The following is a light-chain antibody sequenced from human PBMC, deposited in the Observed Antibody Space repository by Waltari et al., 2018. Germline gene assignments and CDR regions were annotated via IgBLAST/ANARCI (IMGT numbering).Light chain of an antibody. J-gene: IGKJ1*01. CDR1: QSIRSW. CDR3: QQYHTYWA. CDR2: KAS. Sequence: DIQMTQSPSTLSASVGDRVTITCRASQSIRSWLAWYQQKPGKAPKLLIYKASTLQRGIPSRFSGSGSGTDFTLTISSLHPDDFATYYCQQYHTYWAFGQGTKVEIK. V-gene: IGKV1-5*03.